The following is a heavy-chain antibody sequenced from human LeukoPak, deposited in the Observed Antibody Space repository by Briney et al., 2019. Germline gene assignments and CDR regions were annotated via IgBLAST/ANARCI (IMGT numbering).Heavy chain of an antibody. V-gene: IGHV3-20*04. J-gene: IGHJ4*02. CDR1: RFIFDDYG. CDR3: ARQGGYLHLGPYFDY. CDR2: INWNGGST. Sequence: PGGSLRLSCAASRFIFDDYGMSWVRQAPGKGLEWVSGINWNGGSTGYADPVKGRFTISRDNAKNSLYPQMNSLRAEDTALYYCARQGGYLHLGPYFDYWGQGTLVTVSS. D-gene: IGHD5-12*01.